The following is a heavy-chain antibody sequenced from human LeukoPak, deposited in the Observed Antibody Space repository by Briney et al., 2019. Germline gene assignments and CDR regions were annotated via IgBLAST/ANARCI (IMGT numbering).Heavy chain of an antibody. D-gene: IGHD1-26*01. CDR3: ARDPYSGSYGDSYYYYMDV. V-gene: IGHV3-21*01. Sequence: GGSLRLSCAASGFSFSSYNMNWVRQAPGKVLEWVSSITTSSTYTFYADSVRGRFTISRDNAKNSLYLQMNSLRVEDTAVYYCARDPYSGSYGDSYYYYMDVWGKGTTVTISS. CDR2: ITTSSTYT. CDR1: GFSFSSYN. J-gene: IGHJ6*03.